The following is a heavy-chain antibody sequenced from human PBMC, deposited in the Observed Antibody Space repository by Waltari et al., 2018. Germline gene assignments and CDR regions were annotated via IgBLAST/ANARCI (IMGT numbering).Heavy chain of an antibody. D-gene: IGHD2-15*01. CDR2: IYHSGST. CDR1: GGSISSSNW. CDR3: ARDRGYCSGGSCYPYYYYYGMDV. V-gene: IGHV4-4*02. Sequence: QVQLQESGPGLVKPSGTLSLTCAVSGGSISSSNWWSWVRQPPGTGLGWIGEIYHSGSTNYNPSLKSRVTISVDKSKNQFSLKLSSVTAADTAVYYCARDRGYCSGGSCYPYYYYYGMDVWGQGTTVTVSS. J-gene: IGHJ6*02.